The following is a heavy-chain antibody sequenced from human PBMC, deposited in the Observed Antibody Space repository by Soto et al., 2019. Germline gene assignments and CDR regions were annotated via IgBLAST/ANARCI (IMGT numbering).Heavy chain of an antibody. CDR2: ISYDGSNK. Sequence: QVQLVESGGGVVQPGRSLRLSCAASGFTFSSYGMHWVRQAPGKGLEWVAVISYDGSNKYYANSVKGPFTLSRDNSKNPLYLQMNSLRAEDKAVYYCAKGLLGYCSGGRCYIDFLGQGTLGHVS. CDR1: GFTFSSYG. D-gene: IGHD2-15*01. J-gene: IGHJ4*02. V-gene: IGHV3-30*18. CDR3: AKGLLGYCSGGRCYIDF.